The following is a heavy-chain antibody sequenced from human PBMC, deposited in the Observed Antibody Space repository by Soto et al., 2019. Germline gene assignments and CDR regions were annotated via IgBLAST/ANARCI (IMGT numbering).Heavy chain of an antibody. Sequence: SETLSLTCNVSGGPITSDYWSWIRQPPGKGLEWIGYIYYSGSTNYNPSLKSRVTISVDTSKNQFSLKLSSVTAADTAVYYCARVWGGAFDIWGQGTMVT. CDR1: GGPITSDY. J-gene: IGHJ3*02. V-gene: IGHV4-59*01. CDR3: ARVWGGAFDI. CDR2: IYYSGST. D-gene: IGHD3-10*01.